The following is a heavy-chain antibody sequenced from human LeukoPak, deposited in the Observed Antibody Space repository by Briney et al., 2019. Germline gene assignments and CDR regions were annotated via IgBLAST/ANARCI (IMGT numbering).Heavy chain of an antibody. CDR2: INHSGIT. J-gene: IGHJ4*02. V-gene: IGHV4-34*01. CDR1: GGSFSGYY. D-gene: IGHD1-1*01. Sequence: SETLSLTCAVYGGSFSGYYWSWIRQPPGKGLEWIGEINHSGITNYNPSLKSRVTISLDTSKNQFSLKLSSVTAADTAVYYCARGYGYRLLDYWGQGTLVTVSS. CDR3: ARGYGYRLLDY.